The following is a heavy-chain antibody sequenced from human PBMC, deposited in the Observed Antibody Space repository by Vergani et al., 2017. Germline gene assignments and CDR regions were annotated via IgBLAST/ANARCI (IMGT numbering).Heavy chain of an antibody. D-gene: IGHD1-1*01. Sequence: EVQLVESGGGLVQPGGSLRLSCAASGFTFSSYSMNWVRQAPGKGLEWVSYISSSSSYIYYADSVKGRFTISRDNAKNSLYLQMNSLRAEDTAVYYCAKHTARNWVYYFDYWGQGTLVTVSS. CDR1: GFTFSSYS. CDR2: ISSSSSYI. V-gene: IGHV3-21*05. CDR3: AKHTARNWVYYFDY. J-gene: IGHJ4*02.